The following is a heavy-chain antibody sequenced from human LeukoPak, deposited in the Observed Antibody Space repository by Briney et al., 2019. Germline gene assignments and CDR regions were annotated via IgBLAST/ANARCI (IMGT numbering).Heavy chain of an antibody. V-gene: IGHV1-8*01. J-gene: IGHJ4*02. CDR1: GYTFTSYD. Sequence: APVKVSCMPSGYTFTSYDINWVRQATGQGLEWMGWMNPNSGNTGYAQKFQGRVTMTRNTSISTAYMELSSLRSEDTAVYCCASDVDTAMGRDYWGQGTLVTVP. CDR3: ASDVDTAMGRDY. D-gene: IGHD5-18*01. CDR2: MNPNSGNT.